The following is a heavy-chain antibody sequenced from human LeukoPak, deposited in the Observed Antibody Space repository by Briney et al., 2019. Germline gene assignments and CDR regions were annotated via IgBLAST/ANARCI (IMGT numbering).Heavy chain of an antibody. CDR1: GGSFSGYY. D-gene: IGHD3-22*01. Sequence: SETLSLTCAVYGGSFSGYYWSWIRQPPGKGLEWIGEINHSGSTNYNPSLKSRVTISVGTSKNQFSLKLSSVTAADTAVYYCARLTYYYDSSGYFTLGRYFDYWGQGTLVTVSS. V-gene: IGHV4-34*01. CDR2: INHSGST. CDR3: ARLTYYYDSSGYFTLGRYFDY. J-gene: IGHJ4*02.